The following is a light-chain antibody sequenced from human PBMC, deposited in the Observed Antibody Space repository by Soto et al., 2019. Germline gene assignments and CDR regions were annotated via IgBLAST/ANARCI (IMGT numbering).Light chain of an antibody. J-gene: IGLJ2*01. CDR3: QSYDSSLSVSEV. Sequence: QPVLTQPPSVSGAPGQRVTISCTGSSSNIGAGYDVHWYQQFPGTAPKLLIYGNTNRPSGVPDRFSGSKSGTSASLAITGLQAEDEADYYCQSYDSSLSVSEVFVGGTKLTVL. V-gene: IGLV1-40*01. CDR1: SSNIGAGYD. CDR2: GNT.